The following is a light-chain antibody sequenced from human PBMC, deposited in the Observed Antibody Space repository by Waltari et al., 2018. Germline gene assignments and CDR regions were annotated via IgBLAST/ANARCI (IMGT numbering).Light chain of an antibody. J-gene: IGKJ2*01. CDR2: GAS. Sequence: DIQMTQSPSSVSASAGDRVTITCRASQDISIWLAWYQQKPGTAPKLLIYGASSLQSGVPSRFSGSGSGTHFTLTVSSLQPEDFATYYCQQTNSFPYTVGQGTKLEIK. CDR3: QQTNSFPYT. CDR1: QDISIW. V-gene: IGKV1-12*01.